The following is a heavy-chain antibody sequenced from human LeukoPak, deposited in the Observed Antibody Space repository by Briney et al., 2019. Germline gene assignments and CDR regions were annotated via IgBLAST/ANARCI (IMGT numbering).Heavy chain of an antibody. D-gene: IGHD4-23*01. Sequence: SETLSLTCAVYGGSFSGYYWSWIRQPPGKGLEWIGEINHSGSTNYNPSLKSRVTISVDPSKNQFSLKLSSVTAADTAVYYCARSGAPPVVTLRYYYYMDVWGKGTTVTVSS. J-gene: IGHJ6*03. CDR2: INHSGST. CDR1: GGSFSGYY. V-gene: IGHV4-34*01. CDR3: ARSGAPPVVTLRYYYYMDV.